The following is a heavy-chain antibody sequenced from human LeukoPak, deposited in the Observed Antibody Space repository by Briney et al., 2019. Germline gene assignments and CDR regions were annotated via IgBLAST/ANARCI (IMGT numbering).Heavy chain of an antibody. CDR2: IYNSGST. J-gene: IGHJ4*02. V-gene: IGHV4-61*05. CDR1: GGSISSSSYY. CDR3: SRRNGDYGDYA. D-gene: IGHD4-17*01. Sequence: PSETLSLTCTVSGGSISSSSYYWGWIRQPPGKGLEWIGYIYNSGSTNYNPSLKSRVTISVDTSKNQFSLKLRSVTAADTAVYYCSRRNGDYGDYAWGQGTLVTVSS.